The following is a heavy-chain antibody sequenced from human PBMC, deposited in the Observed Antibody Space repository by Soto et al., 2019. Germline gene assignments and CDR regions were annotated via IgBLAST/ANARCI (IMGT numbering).Heavy chain of an antibody. J-gene: IGHJ3*02. V-gene: IGHV3-48*01. CDR3: ARDDSFAFDI. D-gene: IGHD2-21*01. Sequence: EVQLVESGGGLVQPGGSLRLSCAASGFTFTSYSMNWVRQAPGKWLEWVSYIRGTTHYADSVKGRFTISRDNARSSLYLQMNSLRADDTAVYYCARDDSFAFDIWGQGTMVTVSS. CDR1: GFTFTSYS. CDR2: IRGTT.